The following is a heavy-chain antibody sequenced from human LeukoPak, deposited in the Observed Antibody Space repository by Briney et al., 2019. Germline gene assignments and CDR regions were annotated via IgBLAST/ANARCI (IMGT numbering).Heavy chain of an antibody. CDR2: ISYDGSNK. V-gene: IGHV3-30*04. CDR1: GFTFSSYA. Sequence: GGSLRLSCAASGFTFSSYAMHWVRQAPGKGLEWVAVISYDGSNKYYADSVKGRFTISRDNSKNTLYLQINSLRAEDTAVYYCARDGRGVPAAKGIDYWGQGTLVTVSS. CDR3: ARDGRGVPAAKGIDY. D-gene: IGHD2-2*01. J-gene: IGHJ4*02.